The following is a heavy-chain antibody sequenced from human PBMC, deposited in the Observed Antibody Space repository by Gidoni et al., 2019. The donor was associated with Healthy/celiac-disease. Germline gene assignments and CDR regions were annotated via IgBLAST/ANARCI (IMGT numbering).Heavy chain of an antibody. D-gene: IGHD6-13*01. V-gene: IGHV3-21*01. Sequence: EVQLVESGGGLVKPGGSLRLSCAASGFTFSSYSMNWVRQAPGKGLEWVSSISSSSSYIYYADSVKGRFTISRDNAKNSLYLQMNSLRAEDTAVYYCARDSFHSSSWYRGGVDYWGQGTLVTVSS. J-gene: IGHJ4*02. CDR1: GFTFSSYS. CDR3: ARDSFHSSSWYRGGVDY. CDR2: ISSSSSYI.